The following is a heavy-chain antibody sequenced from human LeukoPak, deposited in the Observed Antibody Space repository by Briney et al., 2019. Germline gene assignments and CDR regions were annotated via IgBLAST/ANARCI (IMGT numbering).Heavy chain of an antibody. CDR3: ARGKEVITMLRGLKPGYYFDY. D-gene: IGHD3-10*01. CDR1: GGSISSGSYY. J-gene: IGHJ4*02. CDR2: IYYSGST. V-gene: IGHV4-61*01. Sequence: SETLSLTCTVSGGSISSGSYYWSWIRQPPGKGLEWIGYIYYSGSTNYNPSLKSRVTISVDTSKNQFSLKLSSVTAADTAVYYCARGKEVITMLRGLKPGYYFDYWGQGTLVTVSS.